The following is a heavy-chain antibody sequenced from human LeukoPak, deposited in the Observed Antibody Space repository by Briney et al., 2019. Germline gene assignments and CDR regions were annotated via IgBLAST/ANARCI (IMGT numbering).Heavy chain of an antibody. V-gene: IGHV4-59*01. CDR2: IYYGGST. Sequence: SETLSLTCTVSGGSISSYYWSWIRQPPGKGLEWIGYIYYGGSTNYNPSLKSRVTISVDTSKNQFSLKLSSVTAADTAVYYCARDLSHCSSTSCYDYWGQGTLVTVSS. CDR1: GGSISSYY. D-gene: IGHD2-2*01. CDR3: ARDLSHCSSTSCYDY. J-gene: IGHJ4*02.